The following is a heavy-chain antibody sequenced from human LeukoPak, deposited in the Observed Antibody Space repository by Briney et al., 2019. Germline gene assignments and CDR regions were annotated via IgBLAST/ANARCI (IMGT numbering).Heavy chain of an antibody. Sequence: SETLSLTCTVSGGSISSSSYYWGWIRQPPGKGLEWIGSIYYSGSTYYNPSLKSRVTISVDTSKNPFFLKLSSVTAADTAVYYCASLSGEGVDFWGQGTLVTVYS. V-gene: IGHV4-39*01. CDR3: ASLSGEGVDF. D-gene: IGHD1-26*01. J-gene: IGHJ4*02. CDR1: GGSISSSSYY. CDR2: IYYSGST.